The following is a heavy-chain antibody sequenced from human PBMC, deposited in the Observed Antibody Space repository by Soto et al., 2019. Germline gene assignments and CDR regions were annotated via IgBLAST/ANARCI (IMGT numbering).Heavy chain of an antibody. J-gene: IGHJ5*02. Sequence: GGSLRLSCAASGFTFSSYAMHWVRQAPGKGLEWVAVISYDGSNKYYADSVKGRFTISRDNSKNTLYLQMNSLRAEDTAVYYCAKDRDTMIVVVMGFDPWGQGTLVTVSS. CDR2: ISYDGSNK. D-gene: IGHD3-22*01. V-gene: IGHV3-30-3*01. CDR3: AKDRDTMIVVVMGFDP. CDR1: GFTFSSYA.